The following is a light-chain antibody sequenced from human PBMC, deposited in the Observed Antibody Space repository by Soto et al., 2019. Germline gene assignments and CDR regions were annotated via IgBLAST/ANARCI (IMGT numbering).Light chain of an antibody. CDR1: QSVSSY. V-gene: IGKV3-11*01. CDR3: QQRSNWPVT. CDR2: DAS. J-gene: IGKJ4*01. Sequence: EIVLTQSPATLSLSPGERATLSCRASQSVSSYLGWYQQKPGQAPRLLIYDASNRATGIPARFSGSGSGTDFTLTISSLEPEDFAVYYCQQRSNWPVTFAGGTKVEIK.